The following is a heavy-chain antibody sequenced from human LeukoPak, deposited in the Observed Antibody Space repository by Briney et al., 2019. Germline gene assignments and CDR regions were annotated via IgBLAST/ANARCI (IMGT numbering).Heavy chain of an antibody. D-gene: IGHD6-19*01. Sequence: SETLSLTCAVSGASISGSGYYWGWIRQPPGKGLEWIGEINHSGSTNYNPSLKSRVTISVDTSKNQFSLKLSSVTAADTAVYYCARTSIGYSSGWGYFDYWGQGTLVTVSS. CDR1: GASISGSGYY. CDR3: ARTSIGYSSGWGYFDY. CDR2: INHSGST. V-gene: IGHV4-39*07. J-gene: IGHJ4*02.